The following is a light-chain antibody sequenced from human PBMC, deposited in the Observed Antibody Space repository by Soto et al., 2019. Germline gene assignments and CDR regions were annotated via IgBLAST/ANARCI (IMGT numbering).Light chain of an antibody. CDR3: SSHTSVNTRV. J-gene: IGLJ1*01. CDR2: EVT. V-gene: IGLV2-14*01. CDR1: SSDVGTYDY. Sequence: QSALTQPASVSGSPGQSIAISCTGTSSDVGTYDYVSWYQQYPDNAPKLIIYEVTQRPSGVSNRFSGSKSGNTASLTISGLQAEDEADYYCSSHTSVNTRVFGTGTKVTVL.